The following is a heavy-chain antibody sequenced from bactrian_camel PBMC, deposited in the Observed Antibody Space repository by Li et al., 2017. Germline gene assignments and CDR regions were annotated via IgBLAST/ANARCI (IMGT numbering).Heavy chain of an antibody. CDR1: GYTYSIYY. CDR2: IYSDGSYT. J-gene: IGHJ6*01. Sequence: HVQLVESGGGSVQAGGSLRLSCAASGYTYSIYYMSWVRQAPGKGLERVSSIYSDGSYTYYTDSVKGRFTISRDNAKNTVYLQMNSLKSEDTALYYCAIRDVLGGNPWPFAYWGQGTQVTVS. V-gene: IGHV3-2*01. CDR3: AIRDVLGGNPWPFAY. D-gene: IGHD6*01.